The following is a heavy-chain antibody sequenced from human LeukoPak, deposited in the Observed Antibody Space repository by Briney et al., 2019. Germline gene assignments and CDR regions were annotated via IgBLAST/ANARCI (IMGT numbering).Heavy chain of an antibody. J-gene: IGHJ4*02. V-gene: IGHV3-23*01. CDR1: GFTFSSFV. Sequence: GGSLRLSCAASGFTFSSFVMSWVRQAPEKGLEWVSVLSGSGASTYYTASVKGRFTISRDNSKKTLYLQMNSLRVEDTAVYFCAKAPGYCSGGDCQTLYFDYWGQGSLVTVSS. D-gene: IGHD2-15*01. CDR3: AKAPGYCSGGDCQTLYFDY. CDR2: LSGSGAST.